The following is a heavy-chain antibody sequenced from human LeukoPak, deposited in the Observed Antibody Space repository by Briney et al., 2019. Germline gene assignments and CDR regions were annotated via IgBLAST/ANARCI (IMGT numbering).Heavy chain of an antibody. CDR2: IYYSGST. D-gene: IGHD6-19*01. CDR1: GGSISNYY. V-gene: IGHV4-59*01. Sequence: PSETLSLTCTVSGGSISNYYWSWIRQPPGKGLEFIGYIYYSGSTNYNPSLKSRVTISVDTSKNQFSLKLSSVTAADAAVYYCARGIYSSGWYWFDPWGQGTLVTVSS. CDR3: ARGIYSSGWYWFDP. J-gene: IGHJ5*02.